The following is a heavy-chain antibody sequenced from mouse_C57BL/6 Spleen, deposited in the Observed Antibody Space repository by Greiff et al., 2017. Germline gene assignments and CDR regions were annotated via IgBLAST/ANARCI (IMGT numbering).Heavy chain of an antibody. V-gene: IGHV5-17*01. Sequence: EVQRVESGGGLVKPGGSLKLSCAASGITFSDYGMHWVRQAPEKGLEWVAYISSGSSTIYYADTVKGRFTISRDNAKNTLFLQMTSLRSEDTAMYYCARSWGYDSYFDYWGQGTTLTVAS. CDR3: ARSWGYDSYFDY. J-gene: IGHJ2*01. CDR1: GITFSDYG. D-gene: IGHD2-4*01. CDR2: ISSGSSTI.